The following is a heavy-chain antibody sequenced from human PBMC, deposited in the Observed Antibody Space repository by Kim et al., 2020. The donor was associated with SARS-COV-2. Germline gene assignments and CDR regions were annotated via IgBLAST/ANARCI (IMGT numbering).Heavy chain of an antibody. D-gene: IGHD3-10*01. CDR3: ARLYGSGSSHFDY. V-gene: IGHV5-51*01. J-gene: IGHJ4*02. Sequence: SPSFQGQVTISADKSISTAYLQWSSLKASDTAMYYCARLYGSGSSHFDYWGQGTLVTVSS.